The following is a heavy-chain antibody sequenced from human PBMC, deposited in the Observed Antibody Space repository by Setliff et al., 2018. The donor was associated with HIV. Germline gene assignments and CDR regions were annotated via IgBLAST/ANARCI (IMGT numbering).Heavy chain of an antibody. J-gene: IGHJ4*02. V-gene: IGHV1-18*01. CDR2: INPYTGET. CDR1: GYTFATYG. D-gene: IGHD6-19*01. Sequence: ASVKVSCKASGYTFATYGVTWVRQAPGRGLEWMGWINPYTGETNYIKKFQGRVAMTTDTSTSTAYMELRGLRSDDTAVYYCARDQTTSGWPHYFDYWGQGTPVTVSS. CDR3: ARDQTTSGWPHYFDY.